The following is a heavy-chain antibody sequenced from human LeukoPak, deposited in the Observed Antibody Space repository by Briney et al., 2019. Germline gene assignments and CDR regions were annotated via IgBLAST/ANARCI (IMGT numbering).Heavy chain of an antibody. CDR2: IYPGDSDT. J-gene: IGHJ4*02. V-gene: IGHV5-51*01. CDR1: GYSFTSYW. Sequence: GEALQISSKGSGYSFTSYWIGCVRQMPGKGLAWMGIIYPGDSDTRYSPSFQGQVTISADKSISTAYLQWSSLKASDTAMYYCATTSTSSSWYFDYWGQGTLVTVSS. D-gene: IGHD6-13*01. CDR3: ATTSTSSSWYFDY.